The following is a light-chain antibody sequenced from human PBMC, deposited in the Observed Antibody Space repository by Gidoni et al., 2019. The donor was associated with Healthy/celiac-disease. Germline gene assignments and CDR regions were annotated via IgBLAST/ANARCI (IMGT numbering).Light chain of an antibody. CDR3: QQYYTSPQT. V-gene: IGKV4-1*01. Sequence: DIVMTQSPDSLAVSLGERATINCKSSRSVFYSSNNKNYLAWYQQKPGQPPNLLLYWASTRESGVPDRFSGSGSGTDFTLTISSLQAEDVAVYYCQQYYTSPQTFGQGTKVEIK. J-gene: IGKJ1*01. CDR2: WAS. CDR1: RSVFYSSNNKNY.